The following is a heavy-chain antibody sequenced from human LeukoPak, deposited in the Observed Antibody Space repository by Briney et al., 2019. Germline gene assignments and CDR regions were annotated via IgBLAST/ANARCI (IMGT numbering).Heavy chain of an antibody. V-gene: IGHV3-7*01. CDR2: IKEDGSER. J-gene: IGHJ4*02. Sequence: PGGSLRLSCAASGFAFSSYWMSWVRQAPGKGLEWVASIKEDGSERYYVDSVKGRFTMSRDNARNSVYLQMSSLRAEDTAVYYCARRSSYGSGSSPYYFDYWGQGTLVTVSS. CDR3: ARRSSYGSGSSPYYFDY. D-gene: IGHD3-10*01. CDR1: GFAFSSYW.